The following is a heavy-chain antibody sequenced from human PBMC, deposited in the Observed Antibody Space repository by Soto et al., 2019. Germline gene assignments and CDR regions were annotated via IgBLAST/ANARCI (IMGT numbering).Heavy chain of an antibody. CDR2: ISSSGHYT. V-gene: IGHV3-11*05. CDR3: ARELDGMDV. Sequence: QVQLVESVGGLVKPVGSLRLSCAASGITFSDYYMSWIRQAPGKGLEWVSYISSSGHYTEHADSVRGRFTTSRDNARNSLYLQMNSLRVEDTAVYYCARELDGMDVWGQGTTVTVSS. CDR1: GITFSDYY. J-gene: IGHJ6*02.